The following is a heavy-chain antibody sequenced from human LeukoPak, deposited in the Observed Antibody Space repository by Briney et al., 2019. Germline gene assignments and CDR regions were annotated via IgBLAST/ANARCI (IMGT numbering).Heavy chain of an antibody. J-gene: IGHJ3*02. V-gene: IGHV4-31*03. D-gene: IGHD4-17*01. CDR1: GGSINNDDYY. Sequence: PSQTLSLTCTVSGGSINNDDYYWSWIRQHPERGLEWIGHIYYSGNTYYNPSLKSRVTISVDTSKNQFSLKLRSVTAADTAVYYCARWYDGDSGAFDIWGQGTMVTVSS. CDR2: IYYSGNT. CDR3: ARWYDGDSGAFDI.